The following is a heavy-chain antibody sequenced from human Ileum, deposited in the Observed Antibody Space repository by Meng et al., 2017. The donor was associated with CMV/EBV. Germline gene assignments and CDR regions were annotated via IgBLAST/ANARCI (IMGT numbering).Heavy chain of an antibody. CDR3: AREGGLKRFDS. J-gene: IGHJ4*02. V-gene: IGHV3-11*06. CDR2: ISSTSGIYT. Sequence: QVRLVESGGGLVKPGGSLRTFCAASGFTFSDYYIHCIRQAPGKGLEWISYISSTSGIYTKYTDSVTGRFTISRDNAKNSVYLQMNMLRAEDTAVYYCAREGGLKRFDSWGQGTLVTVSS. CDR1: GFTFSDYY. D-gene: IGHD3-16*01.